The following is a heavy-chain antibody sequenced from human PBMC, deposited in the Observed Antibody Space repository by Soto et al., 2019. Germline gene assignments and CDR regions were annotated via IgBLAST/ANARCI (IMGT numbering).Heavy chain of an antibody. V-gene: IGHV3-30*18. CDR3: EKGPTEVRDAFEM. CDR1: GFTFSSYG. Sequence: SLRLSCAASGFTFSSYGMHWVRQAPGKGLEWVAVISYDGSNKYYADSVKGRFTISRDNSKNTLYLQMNSLRAEDTAVYYCEKGPTEVRDAFEMWGQGTMGTVSS. CDR2: ISYDGSNK. J-gene: IGHJ3*02. D-gene: IGHD3-10*01.